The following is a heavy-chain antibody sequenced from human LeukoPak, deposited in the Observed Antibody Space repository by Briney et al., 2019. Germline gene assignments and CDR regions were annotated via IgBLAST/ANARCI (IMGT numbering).Heavy chain of an antibody. CDR1: GGSFSGYY. Sequence: SETLSLTCAVYGGSFSGYYWSWIRQPPGKGLEWIGEINHSGSTNYNPSLKSRVTISVDTSKNQFSLKLSSVTAADTAVYYCARGRWKRYYDSSGYIDDWGQGTLVPVSS. D-gene: IGHD3-22*01. V-gene: IGHV4-34*01. J-gene: IGHJ4*02. CDR3: ARGRWKRYYDSSGYIDD. CDR2: INHSGST.